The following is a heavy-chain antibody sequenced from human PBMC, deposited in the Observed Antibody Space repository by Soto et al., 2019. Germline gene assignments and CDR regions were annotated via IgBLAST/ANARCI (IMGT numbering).Heavy chain of an antibody. CDR3: AREGGIVGATAADY. V-gene: IGHV4-31*03. CDR2: IYYSGST. J-gene: IGHJ4*02. D-gene: IGHD1-26*01. CDR1: GGSISSGGYY. Sequence: QVQLQESGPGLVKPSQTLSLTCTVSGGSISSGGYYWSRIRQHPGKGLEWIGYIYYSGSTYYNPSLKSRVTISVDTSKNQFSLKLSSVTAAHTAVYYCAREGGIVGATAADYWGKGTLVTVSS.